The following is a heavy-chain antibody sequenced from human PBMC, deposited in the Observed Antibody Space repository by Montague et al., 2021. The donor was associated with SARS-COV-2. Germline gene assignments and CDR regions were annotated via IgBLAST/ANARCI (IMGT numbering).Heavy chain of an antibody. D-gene: IGHD6-19*01. CDR2: IYYSGST. V-gene: IGHV4-39*07. J-gene: IGHJ4*02. CDR1: GGSISTSPYF. Sequence: SETLSLTCTVSGGSISTSPYFWGWIRLPPGKGLEWIGSIYYSGSTYYNPSLKSRVAISIGTSENQFSLKLSSVTAADTAVYYCARGNRIAVAGTDFDYWGQGTRVTVSS. CDR3: ARGNRIAVAGTDFDY.